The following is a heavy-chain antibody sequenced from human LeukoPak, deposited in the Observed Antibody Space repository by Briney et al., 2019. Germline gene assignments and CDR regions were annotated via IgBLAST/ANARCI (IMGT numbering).Heavy chain of an antibody. CDR1: GGSFSDYY. CDR2: INHSGST. Sequence: PSETLSLTCAVYGGSFSDYYWSWIRQPPGKGLEWIGEINHSGSTNYNPSLKSRVTISVDTSKNHFSLKLRFMTAADTAVYFCAREGASVTNFDYWGQGTLVTVSS. J-gene: IGHJ4*02. D-gene: IGHD1-26*01. V-gene: IGHV4-34*01. CDR3: AREGASVTNFDY.